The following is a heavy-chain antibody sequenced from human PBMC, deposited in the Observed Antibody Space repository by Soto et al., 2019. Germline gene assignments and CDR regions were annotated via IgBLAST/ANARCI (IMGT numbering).Heavy chain of an antibody. J-gene: IGHJ6*02. CDR3: AIARPINPHYDYGLDV. V-gene: IGHV3-30*03. CDR1: GFTFSHFG. Sequence: QVQLVESGGGVVQPGRSLRLSCAASGFTFSHFGMHWVRQAPGKGLEWVAIISFDGTTEYYADSVKGRFTISRDNSNNTLYLQLNSLRTDDTSVYYCAIARPINPHYDYGLDVWGQGTTVTVSS. CDR2: ISFDGTTE.